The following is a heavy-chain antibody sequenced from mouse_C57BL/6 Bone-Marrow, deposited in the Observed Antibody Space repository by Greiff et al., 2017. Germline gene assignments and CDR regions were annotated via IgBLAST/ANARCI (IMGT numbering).Heavy chain of an antibody. J-gene: IGHJ4*01. D-gene: IGHD1-1*01. V-gene: IGHV1-26*01. CDR3: ANIYYYGSSYGNYAMDY. CDR2: INPNNGGT. CDR1: GYTFTDYY. Sequence: VQLQQSGPELVKPGASVKISCKASGYTFTDYYMNWVKQSHGKSLEWIGDINPNNGGTSYNQKFKGKATLTVDKSSSTAYMELRSLTSEDSAVYYCANIYYYGSSYGNYAMDYWGQGTSVTVSS.